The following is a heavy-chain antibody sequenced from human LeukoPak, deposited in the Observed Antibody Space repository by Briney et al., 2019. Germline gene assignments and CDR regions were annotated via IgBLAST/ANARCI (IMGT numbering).Heavy chain of an antibody. CDR1: GGSISSYY. J-gene: IGHJ6*03. CDR3: ARGVADILTGYGRYYYYYMDV. CDR2: IYYSGST. Sequence: PETLSLTCTVSGGSISSYYWSWIRQPPGKGLEWIGYIYYSGSTNYNPPLKSRVTISVDTSKNQFSLKLSSVTAADTAVYYCARGVADILTGYGRYYYYYMDVGGEGTTVTVSS. V-gene: IGHV4-59*01. D-gene: IGHD3-9*01.